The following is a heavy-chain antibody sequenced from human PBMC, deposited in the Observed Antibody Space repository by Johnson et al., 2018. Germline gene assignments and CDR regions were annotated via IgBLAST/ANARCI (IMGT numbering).Heavy chain of an antibody. CDR3: ANGGTAYYYFDAFDF. CDR2: LSGTSGAT. V-gene: IGHV3-23*04. Sequence: VQLVQSGGGLVQPGGSLRLSCAASGFTFSAHAMAWARQPPGKGPAWVATLSGTSGATYSADPVKGRFTISRDNSKNTLYLHLSSLRAEDTAVYYRANGGTAYYYFDAFDFWGQGTMVTVSS. J-gene: IGHJ3*01. D-gene: IGHD3-22*01. CDR1: GFTFSAHA.